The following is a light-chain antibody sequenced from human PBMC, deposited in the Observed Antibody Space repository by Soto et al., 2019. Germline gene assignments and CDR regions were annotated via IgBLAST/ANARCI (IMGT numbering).Light chain of an antibody. CDR3: QTWGAGIVV. CDR2: LNSDGSH. J-gene: IGLJ2*01. CDR1: SGHSSYA. Sequence: QPVLTQSPSASASLGASVRLTCTLSSGHSSYAIAWHQQQPEKGPRYLMKLNSDGSHNKGDGIPDRFSGSSSGDERYLTISSLQSEDEADYYCQTWGAGIVVFGGGTKLTVL. V-gene: IGLV4-69*01.